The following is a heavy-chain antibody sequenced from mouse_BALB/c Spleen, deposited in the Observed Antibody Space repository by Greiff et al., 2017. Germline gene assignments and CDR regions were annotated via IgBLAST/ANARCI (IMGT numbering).Heavy chain of an antibody. CDR1: GFTFSDYY. V-gene: IGHV5-4*02. CDR3: ARLYYGNWYFDV. D-gene: IGHD2-1*01. CDR2: ISDGGSYT. J-gene: IGHJ1*01. Sequence: EVQVVESGGGLVKPGGSLKLSCAASGFTFSDYYMYWVSQTPEKRLEWVATISDGGSYTYYPDSVKGRFTISRDNAKNNLYLQMSSLKSEDTAMYYCARLYYGNWYFDVWGAGTTVTVSS.